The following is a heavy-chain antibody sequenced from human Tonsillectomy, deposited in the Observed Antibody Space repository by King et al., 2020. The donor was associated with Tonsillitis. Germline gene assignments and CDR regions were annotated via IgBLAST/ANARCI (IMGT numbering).Heavy chain of an antibody. CDR1: GFTFSSYG. CDR3: ATLALTTVLTLDS. CDR2: ISYDGSKK. V-gene: IGHV3-33*05. D-gene: IGHD4-23*01. J-gene: IGHJ4*02. Sequence: VQLVESGGGVVQPGRSLRLSCAASGFTFSSYGMHWVRQAPGKGLEWVAVISYDGSKKYYADSVKGRFTISRDNSKNTLYLQMNSLRAEDTAVYYCATLALTTVLTLDSWGQGTLVTVSS.